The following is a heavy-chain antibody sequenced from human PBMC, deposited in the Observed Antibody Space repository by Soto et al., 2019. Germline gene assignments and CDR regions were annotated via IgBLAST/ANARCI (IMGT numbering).Heavy chain of an antibody. CDR2: IYPGDSDT. Sequence: PGEALKISCKGSGYTFTNYWIGWVRQMPGKGLEWMGIIYPGDSDTKYNPSFQGQVTISADKSIPTTYLQWSSLKASDTAIYYCAASIFYYGMDVWGQGTTVTAP. V-gene: IGHV5-51*01. CDR1: GYTFTNYW. CDR3: AASIFYYGMDV. J-gene: IGHJ6*02.